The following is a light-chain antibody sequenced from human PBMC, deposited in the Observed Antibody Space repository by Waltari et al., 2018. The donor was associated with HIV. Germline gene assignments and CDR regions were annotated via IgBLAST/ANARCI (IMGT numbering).Light chain of an antibody. CDR3: QHFGPSRT. CDR2: GAS. Sequence: EVVLTQSPATLSLSPGESGTLSCRASETISSNSLAWYQQMPGQAPRLLIYGASTRATDIPARFSGGGSGTDFTLNISRLEPDDFAVYYCQHFGPSRTFGQGTTVEFK. J-gene: IGKJ1*01. CDR1: ETISSNS. V-gene: IGKV3-20*01.